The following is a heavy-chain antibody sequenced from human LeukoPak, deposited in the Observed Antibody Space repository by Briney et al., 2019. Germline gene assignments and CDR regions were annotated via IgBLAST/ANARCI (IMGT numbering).Heavy chain of an antibody. V-gene: IGHV3-23*01. CDR1: GFTLSSYA. CDR2: LSGSGGGT. CDR3: ARWGGTRQYYFDY. D-gene: IGHD3-16*01. Sequence: GGSLRLSCAASGFTLSSYAMTWVRQAPGKGLEWVSSLSGSGGGTWYAGSVKGRFTISKDSSENTLYLQMNSLGDDDTAMYYCARWGGTRQYYFDYWGQGTLATVSS. J-gene: IGHJ4*02.